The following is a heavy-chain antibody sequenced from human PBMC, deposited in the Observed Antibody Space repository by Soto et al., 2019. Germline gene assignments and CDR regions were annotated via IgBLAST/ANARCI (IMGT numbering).Heavy chain of an antibody. V-gene: IGHV4-4*07. CDR2: IYTSGNT. Sequence: QVQLQGSDPRLLKPSETLSLTCTVSGASVTSYYWSWIRQPAGKGLDWIGRIYTSGNTDYNPSLKSRVTLSLETSQNQVSLKLSSVTAADTAIYYGARDGVGPHGMDVWGQGTKVTVSS. CDR3: ARDGVGPHGMDV. CDR1: GASVTSYY. D-gene: IGHD2-8*01. J-gene: IGHJ6*02.